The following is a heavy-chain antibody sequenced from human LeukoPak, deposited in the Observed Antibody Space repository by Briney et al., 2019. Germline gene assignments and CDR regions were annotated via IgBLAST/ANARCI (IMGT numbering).Heavy chain of an antibody. J-gene: IGHJ3*02. D-gene: IGHD3-16*01. CDR1: GGSFSGFY. CDR2: IDHSGST. V-gene: IGHV4-34*01. CDR3: ARRYYRSFLGDDAFDI. Sequence: PSETLSLTCAVYGGSFSGFYWNWIRQPPGKGLEWIGEIDHSGSTNYNPSLKSRVTISVDRANNQFSLKLSSVTAADTAVYYCARRYYRSFLGDDAFDIWGQGTMVTVSS.